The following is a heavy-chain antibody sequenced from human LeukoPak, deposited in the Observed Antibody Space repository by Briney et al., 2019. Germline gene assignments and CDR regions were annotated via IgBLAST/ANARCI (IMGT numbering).Heavy chain of an antibody. J-gene: IGHJ4*02. D-gene: IGHD3-10*01. Sequence: GASVKVSCKASGYTFTSYGISWVRQAPGQGLEWMGWISAYNGNTNYAQKLQGRVTMTTDTSTSTAYMELRSLRSDDTAVYYCARDTSVTGYGSGRGYFDYWGQGTLVTVSS. V-gene: IGHV1-18*01. CDR2: ISAYNGNT. CDR1: GYTFTSYG. CDR3: ARDTSVTGYGSGRGYFDY.